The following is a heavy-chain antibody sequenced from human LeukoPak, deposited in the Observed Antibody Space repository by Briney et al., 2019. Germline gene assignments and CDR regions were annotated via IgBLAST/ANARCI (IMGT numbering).Heavy chain of an antibody. Sequence: SVKVSCKASGGTFSSYAISWVRQAPGQGLEWMGGIIPIFGTANYAQKFQGRVTITADESTSTAHMELSSLRSEDTAVYYCASNDGSGSYYSYWGQGTLVTVSS. D-gene: IGHD3-10*01. J-gene: IGHJ4*02. V-gene: IGHV1-69*01. CDR3: ASNDGSGSYYSY. CDR2: IIPIFGTA. CDR1: GGTFSSYA.